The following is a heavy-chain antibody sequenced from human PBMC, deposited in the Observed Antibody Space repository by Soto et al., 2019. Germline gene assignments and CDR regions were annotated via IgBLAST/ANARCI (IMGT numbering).Heavy chain of an antibody. J-gene: IGHJ4*02. D-gene: IGHD6-13*01. CDR3: ASIAAPGTTHFDF. V-gene: IGHV4-39*01. CDR2: IYYSGNT. CDR1: GGSLGSSSYY. Sequence: ETLSLTCTVSGGSLGSSSYYWGWIRQSPGKGLEWIGNIYYSGNTFYNPSLKSRVTISVDTSKNQFYLHLSSVTAADTAIFYCASIAAPGTTHFDFWGQGTLVTVSS.